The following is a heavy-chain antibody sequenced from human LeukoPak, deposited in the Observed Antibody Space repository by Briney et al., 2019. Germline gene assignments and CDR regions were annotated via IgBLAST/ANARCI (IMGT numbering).Heavy chain of an antibody. D-gene: IGHD4-17*01. CDR1: GFTFSSYG. Sequence: GGSLRLSCAASGFTFSSYGMHWVRQAPGKGLEWVAVISYDGSNKYYADSVKGRFTISRDNSKNTLYLQMNSLRAEDTGVYYCATGGTAVTRYFGLWGRGTLVTISS. CDR3: ATGGTAVTRYFGL. J-gene: IGHJ2*01. V-gene: IGHV3-30*03. CDR2: ISYDGSNK.